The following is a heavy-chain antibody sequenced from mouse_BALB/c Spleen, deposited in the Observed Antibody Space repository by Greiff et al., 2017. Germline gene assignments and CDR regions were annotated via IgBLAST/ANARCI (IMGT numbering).Heavy chain of an antibody. V-gene: IGHV1S137*01. D-gene: IGHD1-1*01. J-gene: IGHJ3*01. CDR3: ASPYYGTKTGFAD. CDR1: GYTFTDYA. Sequence: QVQLQQSGAELVRPGVSVKISCKGSGYTFTDYAMHWVKQSHAKSLEWIGVISTYYGDASYNQKFKGKATMTVDKSSSTAYMELARLTSEDSAIYYCASPYYGTKTGFADWGQGTLVTVSA. CDR2: ISTYYGDA.